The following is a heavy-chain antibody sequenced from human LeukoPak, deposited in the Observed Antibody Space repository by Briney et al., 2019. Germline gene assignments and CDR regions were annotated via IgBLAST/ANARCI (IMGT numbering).Heavy chain of an antibody. J-gene: IGHJ3*02. V-gene: IGHV3-15*01. CDR3: TTGSLGRRAFDI. D-gene: IGHD1-26*01. CDR2: IKSKTDSGTT. CDR1: GFTFSNAW. Sequence: GGSLRLSCAASGFTFSNAWMSWVRQAPGKGLEWVGRIKSKTDSGTTDYAAPVKGRFTISRDDSKNTLYLQMNSLKTEDTAVYYCTTGSLGRRAFDIWGQGTMVTVSS.